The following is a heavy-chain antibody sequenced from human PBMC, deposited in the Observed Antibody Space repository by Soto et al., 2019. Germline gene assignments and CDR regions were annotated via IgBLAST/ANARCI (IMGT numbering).Heavy chain of an antibody. Sequence: ASVKVSCKVSGYTLTELSMHWVRQAPGKGLEWMGGFDPEDGETIYAEKFQGRVTMTEDTSTDTAYMELSSLRSEDTAVYYCPTLSNDFWSCPNNWFDPWVKGTRVTVAS. CDR3: PTLSNDFWSCPNNWFDP. CDR1: GYTLTELS. J-gene: IGHJ5*02. CDR2: FDPEDGET. V-gene: IGHV1-24*01. D-gene: IGHD3-3*01.